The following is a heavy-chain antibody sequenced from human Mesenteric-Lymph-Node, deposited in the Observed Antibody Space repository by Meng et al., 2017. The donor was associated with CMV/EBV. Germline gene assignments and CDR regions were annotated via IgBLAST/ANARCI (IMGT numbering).Heavy chain of an antibody. CDR1: GGSFSGYY. V-gene: IGHV4-34*01. D-gene: IGHD4-23*01. CDR2: SNHSGST. J-gene: IGHJ4*02. CDR3: ARHQRWLKTEGGFNY. Sequence: QVQVQGWGAGPLRPPATLALACVILGGSFSGYYWSWPRQRPGKGLGLIGESNHSGSTNYKRSLKSRVTISVDTSKNQFSLKLGSVTAADTAVYYCARHQRWLKTEGGFNYWGQGTLVTVSS.